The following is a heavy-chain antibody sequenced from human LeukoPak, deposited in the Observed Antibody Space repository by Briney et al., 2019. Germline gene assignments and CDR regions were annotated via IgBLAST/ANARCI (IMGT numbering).Heavy chain of an antibody. CDR1: GFTFSSYA. J-gene: IGHJ4*02. V-gene: IGHV3-23*01. CDR3: AKDGPRAEVSGSYLYYFDY. Sequence: GGSLRPSCAASGFTFSSYAMSWVRQAPGKGLEWVSAISSSGGSTYYVDSVKGRFTISRDNSKNTLYLQMNSQRAEDTAVYYCAKDGPRAEVSGSYLYYFDYWGQGTLVTVSS. D-gene: IGHD1-26*01. CDR2: ISSSGGST.